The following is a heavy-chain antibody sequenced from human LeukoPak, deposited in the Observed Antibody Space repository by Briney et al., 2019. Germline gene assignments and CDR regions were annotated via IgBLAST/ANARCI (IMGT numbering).Heavy chain of an antibody. D-gene: IGHD3-22*01. J-gene: IGHJ4*02. Sequence: GGSLRLSCAASGFTFSSYGMHWVRQAPGKGLEWVAFIRYDGSNKCYADSVKGRFTISRDNSTNTLYLQMNSLRAEDTAVYYCAKDLMGSGYYYDYWGQGTLVTVSS. CDR3: AKDLMGSGYYYDY. V-gene: IGHV3-30*02. CDR1: GFTFSSYG. CDR2: IRYDGSNK.